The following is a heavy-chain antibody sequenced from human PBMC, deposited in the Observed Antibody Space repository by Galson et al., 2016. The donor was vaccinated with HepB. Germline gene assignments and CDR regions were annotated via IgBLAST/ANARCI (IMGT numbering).Heavy chain of an antibody. Sequence: SLRLSCAASGFTFNMYTMTWVRQAPGKGLEWVSSITSGSAYIKYADSVKGRFTITSDGFGNTYLQMNSLRVEDTGVYYCAKDRSYGLCCFDYWGQGTLVTVSS. CDR2: ITSGSAYI. CDR3: AKDRSYGLCCFDY. D-gene: IGHD5-18*01. J-gene: IGHJ4*02. CDR1: GFTFNMYT. V-gene: IGHV3-21*04.